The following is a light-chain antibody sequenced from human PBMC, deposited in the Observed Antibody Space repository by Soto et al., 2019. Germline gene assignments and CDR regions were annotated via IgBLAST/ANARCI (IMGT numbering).Light chain of an antibody. CDR3: HQYDTSPLT. V-gene: IGKV3-20*01. CDR1: HSVSSSY. CDR2: GAS. J-gene: IGKJ4*01. Sequence: EIVLTQSPGTLSLSPGERATLSCRASHSVSSSYLAWYHQKPGQAPRLLIYGASSRATGIPDRFSGSGAGTDFPLTISRLEPEDFAVYYCHQYDTSPLTFGGGTKVEIK.